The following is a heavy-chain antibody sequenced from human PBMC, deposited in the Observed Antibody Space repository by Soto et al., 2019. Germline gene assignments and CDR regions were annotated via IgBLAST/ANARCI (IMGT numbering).Heavy chain of an antibody. V-gene: IGHV2-5*01. CDR2: IYWNDDK. CDR3: AHSWGLLVPQDNWFDP. D-gene: IGHD3-16*01. CDR1: GFSLSTSGVG. J-gene: IGHJ5*02. Sequence: FGPTLVNPTQTLTLTCTFSGFSLSTSGVGVGWIRQPPGKALEWLALIYWNDDKRYSPSLKSRLTITKDTSKNQVVLTMTNMDPVDTATYYCAHSWGLLVPQDNWFDPWGQGTLVTVSS.